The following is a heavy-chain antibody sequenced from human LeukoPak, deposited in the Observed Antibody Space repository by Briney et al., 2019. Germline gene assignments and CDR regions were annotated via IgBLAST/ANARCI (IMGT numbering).Heavy chain of an antibody. CDR1: GYTFTGHY. J-gene: IGHJ4*02. CDR2: IKPDSGAT. CDR3: ARPEYRYGYILDH. V-gene: IGHV1-2*02. D-gene: IGHD5-18*01. Sequence: GASVKVSCKASGYTFTGHYIHWVRQAPGQGLEWMGWIKPDSGATNYAQKFQGRVTMTRDTSISTAHMELNRLTSDDTAVYYCARPEYRYGYILDHWGQGTLVTVSS.